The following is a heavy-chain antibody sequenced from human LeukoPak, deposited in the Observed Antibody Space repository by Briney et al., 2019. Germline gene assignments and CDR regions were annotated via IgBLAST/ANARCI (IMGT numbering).Heavy chain of an antibody. D-gene: IGHD3-22*01. Sequence: PSETLSLTCTVSGGSITSYYWSWIRQPAGKGLEWIGRIHTSGSTSYNPSLKSRVTMSVDTSKNQFSLKLSSVTAADTAVYYCARDRYYYDSSGYYQLDYWGQGTLVTVSS. CDR2: IHTSGST. CDR1: GGSITSYY. CDR3: ARDRYYYDSSGYYQLDY. J-gene: IGHJ4*02. V-gene: IGHV4-4*07.